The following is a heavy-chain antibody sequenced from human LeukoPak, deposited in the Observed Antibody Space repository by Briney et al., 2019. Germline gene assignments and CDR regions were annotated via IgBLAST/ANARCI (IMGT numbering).Heavy chain of an antibody. V-gene: IGHV4-59*01. CDR1: GGSIRNFY. Sequence: SETLSLTCTVSGGSIRNFYWSWIRQPPGKGLEWIGYIYYSGTTKYNPSLKSRVTISVDTSKNQFSLKLNSVTAADTAAYYCAREGVSLLAAAGNWFDPWGQGTLVTVSS. J-gene: IGHJ5*02. CDR2: IYYSGTT. D-gene: IGHD6-13*01. CDR3: AREGVSLLAAAGNWFDP.